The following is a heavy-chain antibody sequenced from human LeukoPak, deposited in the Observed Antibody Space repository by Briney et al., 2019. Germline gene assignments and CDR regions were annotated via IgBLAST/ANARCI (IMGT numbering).Heavy chain of an antibody. Sequence: SVKVSCKPSGGTFSSYAISWVRQAPGQGLEWMGGIIPIFGTANYAQKFQGRVTITADESTSTAYMELSSLRSEDTAVYYCAREKSYYDSSGYCDYWGQGTLVTVSS. J-gene: IGHJ4*02. D-gene: IGHD3-22*01. CDR3: AREKSYYDSSGYCDY. CDR2: IIPIFGTA. CDR1: GGTFSSYA. V-gene: IGHV1-69*13.